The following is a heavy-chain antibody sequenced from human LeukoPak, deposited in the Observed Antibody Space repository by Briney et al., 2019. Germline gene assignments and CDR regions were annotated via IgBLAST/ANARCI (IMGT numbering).Heavy chain of an antibody. V-gene: IGHV4-39*01. J-gene: IGHJ4*02. CDR1: GGSISSSSYY. CDR2: IYYGENT. Sequence: SETLSLTCTVSGGSISSSSYYWGWIRQPPGKGLEWIGNIYYGENTYYNPSLKSRVTISIDTSKNQFYLKLSSLTAADTAVYFCARRDDSSGYHKIFDYWGPGTLVTVSS. CDR3: ARRDDSSGYHKIFDY. D-gene: IGHD3-22*01.